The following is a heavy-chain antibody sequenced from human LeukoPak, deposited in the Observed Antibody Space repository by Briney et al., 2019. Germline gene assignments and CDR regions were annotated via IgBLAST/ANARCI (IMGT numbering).Heavy chain of an antibody. CDR3: ARGGRGYGGNMGDY. Sequence: SETLSLTCTVSGGSISSYYWSWIRQPAGKGLEWIGEINHSGSTNYNPSLKSRVTISVDTSKNQFSLKLSSVTAADTAVYYCARGGRGYGGNMGDYWGQGTLVTVSS. J-gene: IGHJ4*02. CDR1: GGSISSYY. CDR2: INHSGST. V-gene: IGHV4-34*01. D-gene: IGHD4-23*01.